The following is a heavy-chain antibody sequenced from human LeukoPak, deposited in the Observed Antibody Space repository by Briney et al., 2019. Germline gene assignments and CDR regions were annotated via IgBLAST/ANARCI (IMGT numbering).Heavy chain of an antibody. Sequence: SETLPLTCAVYGGSFSGYYWSWIRQPPGKGLEWIGEINHSGSTNYNPSLKSRVTISVDTSKNQFSLKLSSVTAADTAVYYCARLRNLYYYDSSGYEIDYWGQGTLVTVSS. J-gene: IGHJ4*02. D-gene: IGHD3-22*01. CDR1: GGSFSGYY. V-gene: IGHV4-34*01. CDR3: ARLRNLYYYDSSGYEIDY. CDR2: INHSGST.